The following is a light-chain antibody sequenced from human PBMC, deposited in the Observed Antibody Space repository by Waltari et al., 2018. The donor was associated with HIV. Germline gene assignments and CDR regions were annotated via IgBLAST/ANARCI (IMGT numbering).Light chain of an antibody. CDR2: EVS. CDR3: SSYTSSSTYV. J-gene: IGLJ1*01. Sequence: QSALTQPASVSGSPGQSITISCTGSSSDVGGHNYVSWYQQHPGKTPKLMIYEVSNRLSGVSNRFSGSRSGNTASLTISGLQGEDEADYYCSSYTSSSTYVFGTGTRVTVL. CDR1: SSDVGGHNY. V-gene: IGLV2-14*01.